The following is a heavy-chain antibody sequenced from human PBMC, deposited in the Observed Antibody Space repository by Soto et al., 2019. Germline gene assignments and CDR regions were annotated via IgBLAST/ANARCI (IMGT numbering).Heavy chain of an antibody. D-gene: IGHD5-12*01. J-gene: IGHJ4*02. V-gene: IGHV1-2*04. CDR2: INPDGGGT. CDR3: ARDIYGRGYDFAY. CDR1: GYSFTDYY. Sequence: ASVKVSCKASGYSFTDYYINWVRQAPGQGLEWMGRINPDGGGTNYAQKFQGWVTLIRDASTSTAYMELTRLKSDDTAVYFCARDIYGRGYDFAYWGQGTQVTVSS.